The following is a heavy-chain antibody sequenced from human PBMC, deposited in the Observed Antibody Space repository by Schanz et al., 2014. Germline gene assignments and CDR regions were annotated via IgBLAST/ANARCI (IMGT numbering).Heavy chain of an antibody. CDR1: GFTVSSNY. CDR3: ARGGATRFDY. J-gene: IGHJ4*02. CDR2: VYMSAAST. V-gene: IGHV3-53*01. Sequence: EVQLVESGGGLIQPGGSLRLSCAVSGFTVSSNYMSWVRQAPGKGLEWVSTVYMSAASTRYADSVKGRFIISRDSSKNTLFLQMNSLRPEDTAVYYCARGGATRFDYWGQGTLVTVSS. D-gene: IGHD1-26*01.